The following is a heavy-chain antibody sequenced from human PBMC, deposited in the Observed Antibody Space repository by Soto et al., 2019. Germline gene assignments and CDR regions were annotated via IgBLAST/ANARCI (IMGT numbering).Heavy chain of an antibody. CDR1: GYTFTGYY. D-gene: IGHD3-3*01. J-gene: IGHJ4*02. CDR3: ARGQTVTIFGVVTPFDY. CDR2: INPNSGGT. V-gene: IGHV1-2*04. Sequence: QVQLVQSGAEVKKPGASVKVSCKASGYTFTGYYMHWVRQAPGQGLEWMGWINPNSGGTNYAQKFQGWVTMTRDTSISTAYMELSRLRSDDTAVYYCARGQTVTIFGVVTPFDYWGQGTLVTVSS.